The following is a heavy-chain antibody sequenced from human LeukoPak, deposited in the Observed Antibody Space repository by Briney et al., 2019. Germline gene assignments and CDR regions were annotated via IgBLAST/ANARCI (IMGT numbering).Heavy chain of an antibody. J-gene: IGHJ5*02. D-gene: IGHD3-10*01. Sequence: SETLSLTCTVSGGSINGYYWSWIRQPPGKGLERIGYIYYSGSTNYNPSLKSRVTISVDTSKNQFSLKLSSVTAADTAVYYCAREGSGSYYNWFDPWGQGTLVTVSS. CDR1: GGSINGYY. CDR2: IYYSGST. V-gene: IGHV4-59*01. CDR3: AREGSGSYYNWFDP.